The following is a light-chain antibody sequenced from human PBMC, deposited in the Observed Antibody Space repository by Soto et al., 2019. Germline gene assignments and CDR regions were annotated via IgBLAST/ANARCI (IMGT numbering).Light chain of an antibody. CDR3: PFSYSGLVI. CDR1: TGPVTSGHW. J-gene: IGLJ2*01. Sequence: QAVVTQEPSLTVSPGGTVTLTCGSSTGPVTSGHWPYWFRQKPGQAPRTLIYDANNKLSWTPARFSGSLLGGKAALTLSGAQPEDEAEYYCPFSYSGLVILGGGTKLTVL. CDR2: DAN. V-gene: IGLV7-46*01.